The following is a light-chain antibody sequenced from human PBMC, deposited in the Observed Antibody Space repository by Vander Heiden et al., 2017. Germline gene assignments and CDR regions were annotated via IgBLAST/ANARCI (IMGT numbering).Light chain of an antibody. CDR2: AAS. CDR3: QQEDCSPFT. Sequence: AIRMTQSPSPFSASTGDRVTITCRASQGISSYLAWYQQKPGKAPKLLIYAASTLQTGVPSRFSGSGSGTDFTLTISCLQSEDFATYSCQQEDCSPFTFGHGTIVDIK. V-gene: IGKV1-8*01. J-gene: IGKJ3*01. CDR1: QGISSY.